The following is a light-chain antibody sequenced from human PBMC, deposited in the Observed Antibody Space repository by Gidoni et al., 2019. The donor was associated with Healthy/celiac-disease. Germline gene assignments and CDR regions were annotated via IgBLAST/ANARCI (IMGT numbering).Light chain of an antibody. J-gene: IGKJ5*01. CDR2: DAS. CDR1: QDISNY. Sequence: DIQMTQSPSSLSASVGDRVTITCQASQDISNYLNWYQQKPGKAPKLLIYDASNLETGVPSRFSGSGSGTDFTFTISSLQPEDIATYYCQQYDNLPPPITFVQGTRLEIK. V-gene: IGKV1-33*01. CDR3: QQYDNLPPPIT.